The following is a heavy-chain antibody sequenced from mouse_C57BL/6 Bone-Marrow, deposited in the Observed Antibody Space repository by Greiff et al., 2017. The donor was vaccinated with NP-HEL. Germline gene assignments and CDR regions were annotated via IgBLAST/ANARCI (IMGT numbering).Heavy chain of an antibody. CDR3: TAIYYYGSSYCAMDY. V-gene: IGHV1-15*01. Sequence: QVQLQQSGAELVRPGASVTLSCKASGYTFTDYEMHWVKQTPVHGLEWIGAIDPETGGTAYNQKFKGKAILTADKSSSTAYMELRSLTSEDSAVYYCTAIYYYGSSYCAMDYWGQGTSVTVSS. D-gene: IGHD1-1*01. CDR1: GYTFTDYE. J-gene: IGHJ4*01. CDR2: IDPETGGT.